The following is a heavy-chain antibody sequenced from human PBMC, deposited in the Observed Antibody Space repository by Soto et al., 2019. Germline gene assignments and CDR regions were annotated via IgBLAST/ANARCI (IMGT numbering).Heavy chain of an antibody. CDR1: GGSISSYY. J-gene: IGHJ4*02. D-gene: IGHD3-3*01. Sequence: PSETLSLTCTVSGGSISSYYWSWIRQPPGKGLEWIGYIYYSGSTNYNPSLKSRVTISVDTSKNQFSLKLSSVTAADTAVYYCASHAGLRNYDFWSGSTPGFGFDYWGQGTLVTVSS. CDR3: ASHAGLRNYDFWSGSTPGFGFDY. V-gene: IGHV4-59*08. CDR2: IYYSGST.